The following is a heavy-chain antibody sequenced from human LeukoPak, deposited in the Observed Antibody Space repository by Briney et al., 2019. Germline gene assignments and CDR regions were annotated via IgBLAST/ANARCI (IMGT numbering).Heavy chain of an antibody. CDR2: INPNSGGT. CDR1: GYTFTSYG. Sequence: ASVKVSCKASGYTFTSYGISWVRQAPGQGLEWMGWINPNSGGTNYAQKFQGRVTMTRDTSISTAYMELSRLRSDDTAVYYCARVIPYRGYFYWGQGTLVTVSS. J-gene: IGHJ4*02. D-gene: IGHD3-16*01. CDR3: ARVIPYRGYFY. V-gene: IGHV1-2*02.